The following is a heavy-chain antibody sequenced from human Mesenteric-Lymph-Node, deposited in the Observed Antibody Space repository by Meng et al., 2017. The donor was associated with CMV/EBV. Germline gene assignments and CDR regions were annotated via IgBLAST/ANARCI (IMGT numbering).Heavy chain of an antibody. Sequence: ASVKVSCKASGYTFTSYYMHWVRQAPGQGLEWMGIINPSGGSTSYAQKFQGRVTMTRDTSTSTVYMELSSLRSEDTAVYYCARETTDIVVVVAATGDYWYFDLWGRGTLVTVSS. D-gene: IGHD2-15*01. J-gene: IGHJ2*01. V-gene: IGHV1-46*01. CDR1: GYTFTSYY. CDR3: ARETTDIVVVVAATGDYWYFDL. CDR2: INPSGGST.